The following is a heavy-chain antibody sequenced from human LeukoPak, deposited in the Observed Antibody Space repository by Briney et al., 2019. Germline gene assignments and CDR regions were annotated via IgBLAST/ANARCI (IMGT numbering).Heavy chain of an antibody. V-gene: IGHV4-34*01. CDR1: GGSFSGYY. J-gene: IGHJ4*02. D-gene: IGHD6-19*01. CDR2: INHSGST. Sequence: PSETLSLTCAVYGGSFSGYYWSWIRQPPGKGLEWIGEINHSGSTNYNPSLKSRVTISVDTSKNQFSLKLSSVTAADTAVYYCARGAVAGTFVYWGQGTLVTVSS. CDR3: ARGAVAGTFVY.